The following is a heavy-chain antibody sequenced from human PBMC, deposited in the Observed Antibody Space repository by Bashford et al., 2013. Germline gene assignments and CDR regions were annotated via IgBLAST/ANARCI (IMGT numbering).Heavy chain of an antibody. CDR3: ARDSRGSSGYANFDY. V-gene: IGHV4-31*03. CDR1: GGSISSGGYY. J-gene: IGHJ4*02. D-gene: IGHD3-22*01. CDR2: SITVGST. Sequence: LTCTVSGGSISSGGYYWSWIRQHPREGPGVDWGTSITVGSTYYNPSLKSRVTISVDTSKNPVLPEAELCDCRGHGRVYCARDSRGSSGYANFDYWGQGSLVTVSS.